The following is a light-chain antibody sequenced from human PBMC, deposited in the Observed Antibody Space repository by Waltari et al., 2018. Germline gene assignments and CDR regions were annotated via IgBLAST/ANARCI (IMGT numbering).Light chain of an antibody. Sequence: QSALTQPPSASGSPGQSVTISCIGLSSDIGLYNYVSWYRQYPGKAPKLMLYEVNKRPSGVPDRFSGSKSGDTASLTVSGLQAEDEADYYCAAYAGSNTFVGTGTRVSVL. J-gene: IGLJ1*01. CDR2: EVN. V-gene: IGLV2-8*01. CDR3: AAYAGSNTF. CDR1: SSDIGLYNY.